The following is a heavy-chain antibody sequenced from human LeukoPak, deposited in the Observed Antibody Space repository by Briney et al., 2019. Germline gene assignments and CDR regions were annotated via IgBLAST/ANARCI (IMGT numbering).Heavy chain of an antibody. Sequence: ASVKVSCKASGGTFSSYGISWVRQAPGQGLEWMGWISAYNGNTNYAQKLQGRVTMTTDTSTSTAYMELRSLRSDDTAVYYCARDGLSGSSGYYFYWGQGTLVTVSS. J-gene: IGHJ4*02. V-gene: IGHV1-18*01. CDR3: ARDGLSGSSGYYFY. D-gene: IGHD3-22*01. CDR2: ISAYNGNT. CDR1: GGTFSSYG.